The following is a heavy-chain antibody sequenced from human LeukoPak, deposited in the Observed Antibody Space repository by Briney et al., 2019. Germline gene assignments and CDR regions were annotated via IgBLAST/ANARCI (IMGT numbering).Heavy chain of an antibody. CDR1: GFTFSSYA. CDR2: ISGSGGST. D-gene: IGHD6-6*01. V-gene: IGHV3-23*01. J-gene: IGHJ5*02. Sequence: GSLRLSCAASGFTFSSYAMSWVRQAPGKGLEWVSAISGSGGSTYYADSVKGRFTISRDNSKNTLYLQMNSLRAEDTAVYYCAKGGAARLARGYWFDPWGQGTLVTVSS. CDR3: AKGGAARLARGYWFDP.